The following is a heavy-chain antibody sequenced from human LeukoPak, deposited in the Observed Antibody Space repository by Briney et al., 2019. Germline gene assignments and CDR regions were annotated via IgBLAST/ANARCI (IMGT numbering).Heavy chain of an antibody. CDR2: INHSGST. Sequence: SETLSLTCAVYGGSFSGYYWSWIRQPPGKGLEWIGEINHSGSTNYNPSLKSRVTISVDTSKNQFSLKLSSVTAAHTAVYYCARHLRGYCSSTSCYRAWFDPWGQGTLVTVSS. CDR1: GGSFSGYY. V-gene: IGHV4-34*01. CDR3: ARHLRGYCSSTSCYRAWFDP. J-gene: IGHJ5*02. D-gene: IGHD2-2*01.